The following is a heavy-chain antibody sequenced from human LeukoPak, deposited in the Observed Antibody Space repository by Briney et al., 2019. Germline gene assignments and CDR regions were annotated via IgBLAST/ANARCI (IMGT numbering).Heavy chain of an antibody. V-gene: IGHV1-69*13. J-gene: IGHJ6*02. CDR3: ARGRHPEYQLPPRYYYYGMDV. Sequence: SVNVSCKASGGTFSSYAISWVRQAPGQGLEWMGGIIPIFGTANYAQKFQGRVTITADESTSTAYMELSSLRSEDTAVYYCARGRHPEYQLPPRYYYYGMDVWGQGTTVTVSS. CDR1: GGTFSSYA. CDR2: IIPIFGTA. D-gene: IGHD2-2*01.